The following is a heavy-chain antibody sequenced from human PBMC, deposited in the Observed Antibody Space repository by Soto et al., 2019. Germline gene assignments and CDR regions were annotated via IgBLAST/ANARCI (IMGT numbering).Heavy chain of an antibody. CDR2: ISSNGGST. J-gene: IGHJ6*03. CDR3: ARGSWGTYYDFWSRLYYMDV. Sequence: EVQLVESGGGLVQPGGSLRLSCAASGFTFSSYAMHWVRQAPGKGLEYVSAISSNGGSTYYANSVKGRFTISIDNSKNSLYLQLGTMRAQDMAVYYRARGSWGTYYDFWSRLYYMDVWGKGTTVTVSS. V-gene: IGHV3-64*01. D-gene: IGHD3-3*01. CDR1: GFTFSSYA.